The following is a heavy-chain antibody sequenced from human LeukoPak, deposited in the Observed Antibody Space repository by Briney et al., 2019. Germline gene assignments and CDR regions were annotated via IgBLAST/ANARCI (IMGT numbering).Heavy chain of an antibody. V-gene: IGHV3-43*01. CDR2: ISWDGGST. CDR3: AKESSSWTYYYYYYMDV. Sequence: PGGTLRLSCAASGFTLADYTMHWVRPAPRKGLEWVFLISWDGGSTYYADSAKGRFTISRDNSKNSLYLQMNSLRTEDTALYYCAKESSSWTYYYYYYMDVWGKGTAVTVSS. J-gene: IGHJ6*03. CDR1: GFTLADYT. D-gene: IGHD6-13*01.